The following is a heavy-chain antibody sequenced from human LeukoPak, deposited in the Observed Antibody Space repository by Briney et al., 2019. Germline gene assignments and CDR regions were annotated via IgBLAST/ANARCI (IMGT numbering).Heavy chain of an antibody. J-gene: IGHJ4*02. CDR1: GCTFSSYA. V-gene: IGHV1-69*06. D-gene: IGHD4-11*01. CDR2: IIPIFGTA. CDR3: ARVKSNYGGYYFDY. Sequence: SVKVSCKASGCTFSSYAISWVRQAPGQGLEWMGGIIPIFGTANYAQKFQGRVTITADKSTSTAYMELSSLRSEDTAVYYCARVKSNYGGYYFDYWGQGTLVTVSS.